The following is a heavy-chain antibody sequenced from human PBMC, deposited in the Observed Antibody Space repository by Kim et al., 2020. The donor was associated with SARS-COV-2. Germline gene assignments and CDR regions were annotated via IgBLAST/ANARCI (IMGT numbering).Heavy chain of an antibody. CDR3: ARGSSRGRYYYYGMDV. D-gene: IGHD2-2*01. J-gene: IGHJ6*02. V-gene: IGHV4-34*13. Sequence: SLTSRVTISVDTSKNQFSLKLSSVTAADTAVYYCARGSSRGRYYYYGMDVWGQGTTVTVSS.